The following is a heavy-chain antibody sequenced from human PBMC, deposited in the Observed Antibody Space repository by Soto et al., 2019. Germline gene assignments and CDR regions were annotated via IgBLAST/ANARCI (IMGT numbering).Heavy chain of an antibody. CDR2: ISSSSSTI. D-gene: IGHD2-15*01. J-gene: IGHJ3*02. CDR3: ARDRSIVGSHDAFDI. CDR1: GFTFSSYS. V-gene: IGHV3-48*01. Sequence: PGGFLRLSCAASGFTFSSYSMNWVRQAPGKGLEWVSYISSSSSTIYYADSVKGRFTISRDNAKNSLYLQMNSLRAEDTAVYYCARDRSIVGSHDAFDIWGQGTMVTVSS.